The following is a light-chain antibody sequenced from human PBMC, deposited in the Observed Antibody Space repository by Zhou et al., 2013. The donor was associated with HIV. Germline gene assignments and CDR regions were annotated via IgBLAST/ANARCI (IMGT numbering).Light chain of an antibody. CDR2: DAS. CDR3: QQFNSYPLT. V-gene: IGKV1-13*02. Sequence: AIQLTQFPSSLSASVGDRVTITCRASQGISSLLAWYQQKPGKAPKLLIYDASRLESGVPSRFSGSGSGTDFTLTINILQPEDFATYYCQQFNSYPLTFGGGTKVEIK. J-gene: IGKJ4*01. CDR1: QGISSL.